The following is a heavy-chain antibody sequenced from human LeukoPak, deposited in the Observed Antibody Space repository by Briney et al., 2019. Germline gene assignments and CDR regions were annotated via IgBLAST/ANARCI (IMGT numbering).Heavy chain of an antibody. D-gene: IGHD3-16*01. CDR1: GFTFSNYS. J-gene: IGHJ3*02. Sequence: GGSLRLSCAASGFTFSNYSMNWVRQAPGRGLEWVSSISSASTYIYYADSVKGRFTISRDYAKNLLYLQMNSLRAEDTAVYYCARDYAVGESFDIWGQGTLVTVSS. CDR2: ISSASTYI. V-gene: IGHV3-21*06. CDR3: ARDYAVGESFDI.